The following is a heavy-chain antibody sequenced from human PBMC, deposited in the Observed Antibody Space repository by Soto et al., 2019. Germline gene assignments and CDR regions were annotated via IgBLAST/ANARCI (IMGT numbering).Heavy chain of an antibody. D-gene: IGHD6-19*01. V-gene: IGHV4-34*01. CDR3: AIGRPWLAIRPFDY. Sequence: QVQLQQWGAGLLKPSESLSLTCAVYGGSLSGYYWAWIRQPPGKGLEGIGEINRSGSTNYNPSLKSRVTISVDTSKNQFSLRLTSVTAADTAVYYCAIGRPWLAIRPFDYWGQGNLVTVSS. J-gene: IGHJ4*02. CDR1: GGSLSGYY. CDR2: INRSGST.